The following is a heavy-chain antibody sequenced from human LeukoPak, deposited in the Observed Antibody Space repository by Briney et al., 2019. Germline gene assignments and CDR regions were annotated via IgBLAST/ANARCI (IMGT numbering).Heavy chain of an antibody. CDR2: IYYSGST. CDR3: AREGRSSWYGPNYFDY. Sequence: SETLSLTCTVSGGSISSYYWSWIRQPPGKGLEWIGYIYYSGSTNYNPSLKSRVTTSVDTSKNQFSLKLSSVTAADTAVYYCAREGRSSWYGPNYFDYWGQGTLVTVSS. CDR1: GGSISSYY. V-gene: IGHV4-59*01. D-gene: IGHD6-13*01. J-gene: IGHJ4*02.